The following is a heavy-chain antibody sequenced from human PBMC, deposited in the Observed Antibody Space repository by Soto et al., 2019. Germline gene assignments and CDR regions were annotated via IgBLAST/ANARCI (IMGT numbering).Heavy chain of an antibody. D-gene: IGHD1-26*01. J-gene: IGHJ3*02. Sequence: SVKVSCKASGFTFTSSAVQWVRQARGQRLERIGWIVVGSGNTNYAQKFQERVTITRDMSTSTAYMELSSLRSEDTAVYYCAGYNGEGDPYDGFDIWGQGTMVTVSS. CDR2: IVVGSGNT. V-gene: IGHV1-58*01. CDR3: AGYNGEGDPYDGFDI. CDR1: GFTFTSSA.